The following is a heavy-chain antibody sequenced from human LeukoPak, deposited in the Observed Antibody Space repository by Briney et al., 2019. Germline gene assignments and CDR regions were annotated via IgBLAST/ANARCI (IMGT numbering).Heavy chain of an antibody. CDR3: ARGRITIFGVVISNWRGTWFDP. J-gene: IGHJ5*02. CDR1: GGSISSYY. Sequence: PSETLSLTCTVSGGSISSYYWSWIRQPPGKGLECIGEINHSGSTNYNPSLKSRVTISVDTSKNQFSLKLSSVTAADTAVYYCARGRITIFGVVISNWRGTWFDPWGQGTLVTVSS. CDR2: INHSGST. D-gene: IGHD3-3*01. V-gene: IGHV4-34*01.